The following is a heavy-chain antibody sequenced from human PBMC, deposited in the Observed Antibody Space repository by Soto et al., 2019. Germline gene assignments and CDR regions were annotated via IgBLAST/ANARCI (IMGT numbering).Heavy chain of an antibody. Sequence: ASVKVSCKASGYTFTSYDINWVRQATGQGLEWMGWMNPNSGNTGYAQKFQGRVTMTRNTSISTAYMELSSLRSEDTAVYYCARGAGSGWPHYYYYGMDVWGQGTTVTISS. CDR3: ARGAGSGWPHYYYYGMDV. J-gene: IGHJ6*02. V-gene: IGHV1-8*01. CDR2: MNPNSGNT. CDR1: GYTFTSYD. D-gene: IGHD6-19*01.